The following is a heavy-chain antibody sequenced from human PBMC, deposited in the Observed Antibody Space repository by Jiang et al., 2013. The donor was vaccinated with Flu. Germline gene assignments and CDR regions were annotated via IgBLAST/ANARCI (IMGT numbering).Heavy chain of an antibody. CDR3: AKGLSSNY. CDR1: GGSFSGYY. CDR2: INHSGST. V-gene: IGHV4-34*01. Sequence: LLKPSETLSLTCAVYGGSFSGYYWSWIRQPPGKGLEWIGEINHSGSTNYNPSLKSRVTISVDTSKNQFSLKLSSVTAADTAVYYCAKGLSSNYWGQGTLVTVSS. J-gene: IGHJ4*02.